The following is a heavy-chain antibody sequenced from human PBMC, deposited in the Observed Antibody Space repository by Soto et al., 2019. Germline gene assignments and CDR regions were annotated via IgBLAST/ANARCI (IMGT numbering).Heavy chain of an antibody. CDR2: IYQSGST. CDR1: GGSLSSSAYS. Sequence: SETLSLTCAVSGGSLSSSAYSWSWIRQPPGKGLEWIGFIYQSGSTYYNPSLKGRVTMSLDRPKNQFSLKLSSVTAADTAVYYCARELLFYDSDGFSWDDAFDIWGQGTMVTVS. D-gene: IGHD3-22*01. V-gene: IGHV4-30-2*01. CDR3: ARELLFYDSDGFSWDDAFDI. J-gene: IGHJ3*02.